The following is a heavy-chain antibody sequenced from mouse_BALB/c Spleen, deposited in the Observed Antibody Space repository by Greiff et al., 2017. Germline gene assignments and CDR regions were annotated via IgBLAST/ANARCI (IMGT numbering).Heavy chain of an antibody. V-gene: IGHV14-3*02. J-gene: IGHJ4*01. CDR2: IDPANGNT. Sequence: VQLKQSGAELVKPGASVKLSCTASGFNIKDTYMHWVKQRPEQGLEWIGRIDPANGNTKYDPKFQGKATITADTSSNTAYLQLSSLTSEDTAVYYCARSSPYYGNYVDAMDYWGQGTSVTVSS. CDR1: GFNIKDTY. CDR3: ARSSPYYGNYVDAMDY. D-gene: IGHD2-1*01.